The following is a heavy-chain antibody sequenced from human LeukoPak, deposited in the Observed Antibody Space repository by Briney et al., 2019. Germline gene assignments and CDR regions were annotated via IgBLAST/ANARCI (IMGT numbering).Heavy chain of an antibody. Sequence: PGRSLRLSCAASGSTFSSYAMHWVRQAPGKGLEWVAAISYDGSNKYYADSVKGRFTISRDNSKNTLYLQMNSLGAEDTAVYYCARGNYYYGMDVWGQGTTVTVSS. CDR3: ARGNYYYGMDV. CDR2: ISYDGSNK. J-gene: IGHJ6*02. V-gene: IGHV3-30-3*01. CDR1: GSTFSSYA.